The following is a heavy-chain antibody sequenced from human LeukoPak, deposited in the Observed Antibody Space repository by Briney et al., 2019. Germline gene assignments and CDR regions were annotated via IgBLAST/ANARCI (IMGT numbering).Heavy chain of an antibody. Sequence: GGSLRLSCAASEFAFSTYNMNWVRQAPGKGLEWVSAISGSGGSTYYADSVKGRFTISRDNSKSTLYLQMNSLRAEDTAVYYCANTDIVVVPAALLWGQGTLVTVSS. J-gene: IGHJ4*02. CDR3: ANTDIVVVPAALL. CDR1: EFAFSTYN. V-gene: IGHV3-23*01. D-gene: IGHD2-2*02. CDR2: ISGSGGST.